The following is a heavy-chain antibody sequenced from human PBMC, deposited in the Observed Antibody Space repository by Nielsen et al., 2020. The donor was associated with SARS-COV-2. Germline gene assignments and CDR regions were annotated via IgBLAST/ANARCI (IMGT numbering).Heavy chain of an antibody. D-gene: IGHD3-3*01. CDR2: ISSSSSYI. CDR1: GFTFSSYS. Sequence: GESLKISCAASGFTFSSYSMNWVRQAPGKGLEWVSSISSSSSYIYYADSVKGRFTISRDNAKNSLYLQMNSLRAEDTAVYYCARGGADFWSGYYTVDYWGQGTLVTVSS. V-gene: IGHV3-21*01. J-gene: IGHJ4*02. CDR3: ARGGADFWSGYYTVDY.